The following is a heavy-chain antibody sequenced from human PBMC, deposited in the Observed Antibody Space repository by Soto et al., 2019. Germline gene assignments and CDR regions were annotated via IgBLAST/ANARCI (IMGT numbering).Heavy chain of an antibody. D-gene: IGHD3-10*01. V-gene: IGHV4-59*08. Sequence: WTWIRQPPGKGLEWIGFLYHSGSTHYNPSLKSRVTISVDTSKNQFSLKLRSVTAADTAVYYCASMGYHYGSGSYPLDYWGQGTLVTVSS. CDR3: ASMGYHYGSGSYPLDY. CDR2: LYHSGST. J-gene: IGHJ4*02.